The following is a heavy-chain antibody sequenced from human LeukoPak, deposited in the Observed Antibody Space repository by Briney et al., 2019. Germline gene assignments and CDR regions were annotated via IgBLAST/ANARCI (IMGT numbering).Heavy chain of an antibody. V-gene: IGHV4-34*01. CDR1: GGSFSGYY. J-gene: IGHJ6*03. CDR3: ARGRVSSSTWYSTYYYYFYMDV. Sequence: SETLSLTCAVYGGSFSGYYWSWIRQPPGKGLEWIGEINHSGSTNYSPSLKSRVTISVDTSKNQFSLKLSSVTAADTAVYFCARGRVSSSTWYSTYYYYFYMDVWGKGTTVTVSS. CDR2: INHSGST. D-gene: IGHD1-1*01.